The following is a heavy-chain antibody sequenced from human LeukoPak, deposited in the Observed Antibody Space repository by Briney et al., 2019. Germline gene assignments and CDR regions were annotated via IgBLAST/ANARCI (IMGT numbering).Heavy chain of an antibody. J-gene: IGHJ4*02. CDR2: INPNSGGT. V-gene: IGHV1-2*02. Sequence: ASVKVSCKASGYTFTGYYMHWVRQAPGQGLEWMGWINPNSGGTNYAQKFQGRVTMTRDTSISTAYMELSRLRSDDTAVYYCARDRTRYYDSSGYPDYWGQGTLDTVSS. CDR3: ARDRTRYYDSSGYPDY. D-gene: IGHD3-22*01. CDR1: GYTFTGYY.